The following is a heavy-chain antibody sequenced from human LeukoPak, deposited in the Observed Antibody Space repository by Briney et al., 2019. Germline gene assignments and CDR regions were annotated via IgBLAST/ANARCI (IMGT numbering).Heavy chain of an antibody. Sequence: ASVKVSCKASGGTFSSYAISWVRQAPGQGLEWMGRIIPIFGTANYAQKFQGRVTITTDESTSTAYMELSGLRSEDTAVYYCARVRIAAHANWFDPWGQGTLVTVSS. D-gene: IGHD6-6*01. J-gene: IGHJ5*02. V-gene: IGHV1-69*05. CDR1: GGTFSSYA. CDR3: ARVRIAAHANWFDP. CDR2: IIPIFGTA.